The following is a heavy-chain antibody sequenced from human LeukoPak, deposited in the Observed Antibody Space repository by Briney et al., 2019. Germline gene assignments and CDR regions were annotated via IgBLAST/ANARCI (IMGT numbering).Heavy chain of an antibody. J-gene: IGHJ4*02. V-gene: IGHV3-23*01. CDR2: ISGSGGST. CDR3: AKGSSSGPTRYYFDY. CDR1: GFTFSSCA. Sequence: GGSLRLSCAASGFTFSSCAMSWVRQAPGKGLEWVSAISGSGGSTYYADSVKGRFTISRDNSKNTLYLQMNSLRAEDTAVYYCAKGSSSGPTRYYFDYWGQGTLVTVSS. D-gene: IGHD6-19*01.